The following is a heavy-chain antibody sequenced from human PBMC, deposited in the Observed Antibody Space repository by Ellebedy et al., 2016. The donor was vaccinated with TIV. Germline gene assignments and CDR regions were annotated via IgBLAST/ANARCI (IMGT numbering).Heavy chain of an antibody. CDR2: IRSNSDYI. CDR1: GFTFATYA. V-gene: IGHV3-21*05. Sequence: GESLKISCVASGFTFATYALTWVRQAPGKGLEWISYIRSNSDYILYADSVKGRFSISRDNARNSLFLQMDSLRADDTAVYYCTRRMGTTVTTRFDYWGHGILVTVSS. D-gene: IGHD4-17*01. CDR3: TRRMGTTVTTRFDY. J-gene: IGHJ4*01.